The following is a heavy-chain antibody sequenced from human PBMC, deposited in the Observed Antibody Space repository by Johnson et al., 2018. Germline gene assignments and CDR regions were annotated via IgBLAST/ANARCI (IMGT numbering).Heavy chain of an antibody. CDR2: ISWDGGST. D-gene: IGHD5-18*01. Sequence: EVQLVESGGVVVQXGGSXRLXCAASGFTFDDYAMHWVRQAPGKGLEWVSLISWDGGSTYYAASVKGRFTISRDNSKNSLYLQMNSRRAEDTTLYYCAKEGVVDTAMVGRDYYMDVWGKGTTVTVSS. J-gene: IGHJ6*03. CDR1: GFTFDDYA. V-gene: IGHV3-43D*03. CDR3: AKEGVVDTAMVGRDYYMDV.